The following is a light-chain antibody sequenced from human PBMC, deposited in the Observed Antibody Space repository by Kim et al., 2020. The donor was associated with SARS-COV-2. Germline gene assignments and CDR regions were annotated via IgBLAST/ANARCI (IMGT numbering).Light chain of an antibody. CDR2: DAS. V-gene: IGKV3-11*01. CDR1: QSISVY. Sequence: LSPGERATLSCRASQSISVYVAWYQQKPGQTPRLLIYDASNRATGIPARFSGSGSGTDFTLTISSLEPEDSSVYYCQQRSNWPLTFGGGTKVEIK. J-gene: IGKJ4*01. CDR3: QQRSNWPLT.